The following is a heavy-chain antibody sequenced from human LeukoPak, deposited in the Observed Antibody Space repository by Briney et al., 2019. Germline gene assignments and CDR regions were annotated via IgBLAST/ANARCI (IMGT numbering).Heavy chain of an antibody. Sequence: GGSLRLSCAASGFTFSSYEMNWVRQAPGKGVEWVSYISSSGSTIYYADSVKGRFTISRDNAKNSLYLQMNSLRAEDTAVYYCARMVVPAAMESRRTYFDYWGQGTLVTVSS. V-gene: IGHV3-48*03. CDR3: ARMVVPAAMESRRTYFDY. CDR2: ISSSGSTI. CDR1: GFTFSSYE. D-gene: IGHD2-2*01. J-gene: IGHJ4*02.